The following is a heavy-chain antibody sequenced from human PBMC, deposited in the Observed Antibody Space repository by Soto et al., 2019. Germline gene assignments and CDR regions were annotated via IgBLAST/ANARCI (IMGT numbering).Heavy chain of an antibody. CDR2: TYYRSKWYN. D-gene: IGHD3-3*01. CDR1: GDSVSSNSAA. J-gene: IGHJ6*02. CDR3: ASSERITISVGYYYYYYGMDV. V-gene: IGHV6-1*01. Sequence: PSQTLSLTCAISGDSVSSNSAAWNWIRQSPSRGLEWLGRTYYRSKWYNDYAVSVKSRITINPDTSKNQFSLQLNSVTPEDTAVYYCASSERITISVGYYYYYYGMDVWGPGTSVTV.